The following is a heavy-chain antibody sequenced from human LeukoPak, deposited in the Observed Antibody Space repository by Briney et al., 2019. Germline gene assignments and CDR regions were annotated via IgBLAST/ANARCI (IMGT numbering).Heavy chain of an antibody. J-gene: IGHJ3*02. CDR3: ARSRYCSGGSCYSPLDAFDI. V-gene: IGHV1-46*01. Sequence: ASVKVSCKASGYTFTSYYMHWVRQTPGQGLEWMGIINPSGGSTSYAQKFQGRVTMTRDTSTSTVYMELSSLRSEDTAVYYCARSRYCSGGSCYSPLDAFDIWGQGTMVTVSS. CDR2: INPSGGST. D-gene: IGHD2-15*01. CDR1: GYTFTSYY.